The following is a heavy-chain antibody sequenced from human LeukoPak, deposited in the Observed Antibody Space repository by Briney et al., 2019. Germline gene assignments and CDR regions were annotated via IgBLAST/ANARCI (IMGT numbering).Heavy chain of an antibody. CDR2: ISGSGGST. D-gene: IGHD2-2*01. Sequence: GGSLRLSCEASGFIFSNYDMRWVRQAPGKGLEWVSAISGSGGSTYYADSVKGRFAISRDNSKNTLYLQMNSLRAEDTAVYYCAKAPFPYCSSTSCPSGAEFDYWGQGTLVTVSS. CDR3: AKAPFPYCSSTSCPSGAEFDY. J-gene: IGHJ4*02. V-gene: IGHV3-23*01. CDR1: GFIFSNYD.